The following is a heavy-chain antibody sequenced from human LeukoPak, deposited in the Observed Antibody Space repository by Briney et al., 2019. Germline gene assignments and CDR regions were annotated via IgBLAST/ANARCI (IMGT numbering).Heavy chain of an antibody. CDR2: IYYSGST. Sequence: SETLSLTCTVSGGSISSSSYYWGWIRQPPGKGLEWIGSIYYSGSTYYNPSLKSRVTISVDTSKNQFSLKLSSVTAADTAVYYCARDASGYSYGGEFDYWGQGTLVTVSS. D-gene: IGHD5-18*01. CDR3: ARDASGYSYGGEFDY. J-gene: IGHJ4*02. V-gene: IGHV4-39*07. CDR1: GGSISSSSYY.